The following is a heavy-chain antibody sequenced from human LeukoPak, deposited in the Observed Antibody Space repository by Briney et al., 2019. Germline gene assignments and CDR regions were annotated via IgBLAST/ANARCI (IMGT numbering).Heavy chain of an antibody. CDR3: ATGVGGYCSGGSCPTIYYYYMDV. J-gene: IGHJ6*03. V-gene: IGHV4-39*07. CDR2: IYYSGST. Sequence: SETLSLTCTVSGGSISSSSYYWGWIRQPPGKGLEWIGSIYYSGSTYYNPSLKSRVTISVDKSKNQFSLKLSAVPAADTAVYYCATGVGGYCSGGSCPTIYYYYMDVWGKGTTVTVSS. CDR1: GGSISSSSYY. D-gene: IGHD2-15*01.